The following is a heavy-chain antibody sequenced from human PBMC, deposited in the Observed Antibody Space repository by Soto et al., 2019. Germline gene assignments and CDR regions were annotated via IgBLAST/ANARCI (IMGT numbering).Heavy chain of an antibody. J-gene: IGHJ6*02. CDR3: ARARREKEWGSGWYYDYYYYGMDV. Sequence: GGSLRLSCAASGFTFSSYGMHWVRQAPGKGLEWVAVIWYDGSNKYYADSVKGRFTISRDNSKNTLYLQMNSLRAEDTAVYYCARARREKEWGSGWYYDYYYYGMDVWGQGTTVTVSS. CDR2: IWYDGSNK. V-gene: IGHV3-33*01. D-gene: IGHD6-19*01. CDR1: GFTFSSYG.